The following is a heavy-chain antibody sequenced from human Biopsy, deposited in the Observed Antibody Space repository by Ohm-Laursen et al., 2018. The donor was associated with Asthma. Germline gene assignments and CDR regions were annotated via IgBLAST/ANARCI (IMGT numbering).Heavy chain of an antibody. D-gene: IGHD3-22*01. V-gene: IGHV4-31*03. CDR3: ARAQDYYDSRGYYRSFDY. J-gene: IGHJ4*02. CDR1: YGSITSGGYY. CDR2: IYYSGST. Sequence: TLSLTCTVSYGSITSGGYYWTWLRQHPGTGLEWIGFIYYSGSTYYNPSLKSRVSISIDTSKNQFSLKLSSVTAADTAVYYCARAQDYYDSRGYYRSFDYWGQGTLVTGAS.